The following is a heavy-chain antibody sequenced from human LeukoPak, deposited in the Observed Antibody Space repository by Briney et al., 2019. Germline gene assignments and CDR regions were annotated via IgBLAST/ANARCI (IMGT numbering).Heavy chain of an antibody. CDR2: INPNSGGT. CDR3: ATGGYYSVGAFDI. Sequence: GASVKVSCKASGYTFTGYYMHWVRQAPGQGLEWMGWINPNSGGTNYAQKFQGRVTMTEDTSTDTAYMELSSLRSEDTAVYYCATGGYYSVGAFDIWGQGTMVTVSS. V-gene: IGHV1-2*02. J-gene: IGHJ3*02. CDR1: GYTFTGYY. D-gene: IGHD3-22*01.